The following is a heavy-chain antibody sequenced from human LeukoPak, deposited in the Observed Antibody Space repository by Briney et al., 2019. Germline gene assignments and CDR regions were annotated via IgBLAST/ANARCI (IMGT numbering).Heavy chain of an antibody. D-gene: IGHD3-3*01. CDR1: GFTFSSYA. V-gene: IGHV3-23*01. Sequence: GGSLRLSCPASGFTFSSYAMSWVRQAPGKGLEWGSAISGSGGSTYYAASVKGRFTISRDNSKNTLYLQINSLRAEDTAVYYCAKEDYSYDFWRPYGMDVWGQGTTVTVSS. J-gene: IGHJ6*02. CDR2: ISGSGGST. CDR3: AKEDYSYDFWRPYGMDV.